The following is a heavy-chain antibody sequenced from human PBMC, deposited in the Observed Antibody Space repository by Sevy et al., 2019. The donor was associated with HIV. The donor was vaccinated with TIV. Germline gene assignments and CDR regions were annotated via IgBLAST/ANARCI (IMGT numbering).Heavy chain of an antibody. J-gene: IGHJ4*02. CDR1: GFSLSGYG. CDR2: IWYHGSNK. D-gene: IGHD6-19*01. Sequence: GGSLRLSCAASGFSLSGYGMHWVRQAPGKGLEWVAVIWYHGSNKEYADSVQGRFTISRDNSKNTLYLQMNSLRAEDTAVYYCARESLAVAGIGYYFRYWGQGTRVSVSS. CDR3: ARESLAVAGIGYYFRY. V-gene: IGHV3-33*01.